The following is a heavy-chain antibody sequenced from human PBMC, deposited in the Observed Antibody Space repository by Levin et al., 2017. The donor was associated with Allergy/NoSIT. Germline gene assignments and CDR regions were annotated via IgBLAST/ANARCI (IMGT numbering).Heavy chain of an antibody. J-gene: IGHJ4*02. D-gene: IGHD6-19*01. Sequence: SSETLSLTCAVYGGSFSGYFWSWIRQPPGKGLEWIGEITHGGSANYNPSLKSRLTISIDTSKNQFSLKLSSVTAADTAVYYCARSVAGQDYWGQGTLVTVSS. V-gene: IGHV4-34*01. CDR1: GGSFSGYF. CDR3: ARSVAGQDY. CDR2: ITHGGSA.